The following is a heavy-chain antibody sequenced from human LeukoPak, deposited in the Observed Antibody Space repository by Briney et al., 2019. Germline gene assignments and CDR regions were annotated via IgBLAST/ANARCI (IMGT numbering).Heavy chain of an antibody. CDR2: IYYSGST. Sequence: SQTLSLACTVSGGSISSGDYYSSWIRQPPGKGLEWFGFIYYSGSTYYNPSLKSRVTISVDTSKNQFSLKLSSVTAADTAVYYCARVLDTAMVGWYFDLWGRGTLSLSPQ. V-gene: IGHV4-30-4*01. J-gene: IGHJ2*01. D-gene: IGHD5-18*01. CDR1: GGSISSGDYY. CDR3: ARVLDTAMVGWYFDL.